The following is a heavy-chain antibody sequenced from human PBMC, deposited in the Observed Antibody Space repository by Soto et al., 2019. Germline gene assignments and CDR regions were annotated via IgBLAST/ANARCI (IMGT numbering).Heavy chain of an antibody. J-gene: IGHJ4*02. CDR2: IYYSGST. V-gene: IGHV4-39*01. D-gene: IGHD4-4*01. CDR3: ARSVRTTVTTYFDY. Sequence: PSETLSLTCTVSGGSISSSSYYWGWIRQPPGKGLEWIGSIYYSGSTYYNSSLKNRVTISVDTSKNQFSLKLSSVTAADTAVYYCARSVRTTVTTYFDYWGQGTLVTVSS. CDR1: GGSISSSSYY.